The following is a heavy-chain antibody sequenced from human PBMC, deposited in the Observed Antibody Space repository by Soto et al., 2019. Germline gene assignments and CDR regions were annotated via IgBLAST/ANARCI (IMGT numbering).Heavy chain of an antibody. CDR2: IYWNDEA. CDR1: GFSLSTDAVG. J-gene: IGHJ4*02. V-gene: IGHV2-5*01. D-gene: IGHD6-13*01. Sequence: QITLKESGPTLVRPTQTLTLTCTVSGFSLSTDAVGVAWIRQPPGKALEWLALIYWNDEARYKSSLNNRLTITKDTSKSRVVLTMTDMAPLDTATYFCAHRIAAPGRTLDYWGQGILVTVSS. CDR3: AHRIAAPGRTLDY.